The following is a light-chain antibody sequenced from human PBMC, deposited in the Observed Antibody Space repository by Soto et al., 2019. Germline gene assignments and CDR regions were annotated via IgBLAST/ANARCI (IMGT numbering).Light chain of an antibody. J-gene: IGKJ1*01. Sequence: DIQMTQSPSTLSASVVDRVTITCLASQSISSWLAWYQQKPGKAPKLLIYAASTLQSGVPSRFSGSGSGTDFTLTISSLQPEDFATYYCQQSYSTPQTFGQGTKVDIK. CDR1: QSISSW. V-gene: IGKV1-39*01. CDR2: AAS. CDR3: QQSYSTPQT.